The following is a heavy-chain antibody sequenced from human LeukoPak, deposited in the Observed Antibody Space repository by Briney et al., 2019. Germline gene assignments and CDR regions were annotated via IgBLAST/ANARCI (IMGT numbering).Heavy chain of an antibody. CDR2: INHSGST. V-gene: IGHV4-34*01. CDR3: ARDSYQLPTKYMDV. Sequence: KPSETLSLTCAVYGGSFSGYYWSWIRQPPGEGLEWIGEINHSGSTNYNPSLKSRVTISVDTSKNQFSLKLSSVTAADTAVYYCARDSYQLPTKYMDVWGKGTTVTVSS. D-gene: IGHD2-2*01. CDR1: GGSFSGYY. J-gene: IGHJ6*03.